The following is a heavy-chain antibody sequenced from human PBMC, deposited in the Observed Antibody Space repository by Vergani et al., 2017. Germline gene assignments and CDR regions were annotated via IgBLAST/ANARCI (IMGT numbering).Heavy chain of an antibody. CDR2: IYYSGST. J-gene: IGHJ4*02. CDR1: GGSISSYY. D-gene: IGHD1-26*01. V-gene: IGHV4-59*08. Sequence: QVQLQESGPGLVKPSETLSLTCTVSGGSISSYYWSWIRQPPGKGLEWIGYIYYSGSTNYNPSLKSRVTISVDTSKNQFSLKLSSVTAADTAVYYCARVGATDGFDYWGQGTLVTVSS. CDR3: ARVGATDGFDY.